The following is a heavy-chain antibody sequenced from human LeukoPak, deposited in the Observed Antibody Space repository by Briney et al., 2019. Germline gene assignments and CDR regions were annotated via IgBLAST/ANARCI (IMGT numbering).Heavy chain of an antibody. V-gene: IGHV3-23*01. CDR2: ISGSGGST. J-gene: IGHJ4*02. CDR3: ARGSGWSAYYFDY. Sequence: AISGSGGSTYYADSVKGRFTISRDNSKNTLYLQMNSLRAEDTAVYYCARGSGWSAYYFDYWGQGTLVTVSS. D-gene: IGHD6-19*01.